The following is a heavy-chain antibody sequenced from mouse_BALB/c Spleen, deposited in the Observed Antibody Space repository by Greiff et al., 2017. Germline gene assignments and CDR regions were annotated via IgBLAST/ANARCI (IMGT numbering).Heavy chain of an antibody. CDR2: IWAGGST. CDR3: ARDRYGSSPYAMDY. V-gene: IGHV2-9*02. CDR1: GFSLTSYG. Sequence: VKLMESGPGLVAPSQSLSITCTVSGFSLTSYGVHWVRQPPGKGLEWLGVIWAGGSTNYNSALMSRLSISKDNSKSQVFLKMNSLQTDDTAMYYCARDRYGSSPYAMDYWGQGTSVTVSS. D-gene: IGHD1-1*01. J-gene: IGHJ4*01.